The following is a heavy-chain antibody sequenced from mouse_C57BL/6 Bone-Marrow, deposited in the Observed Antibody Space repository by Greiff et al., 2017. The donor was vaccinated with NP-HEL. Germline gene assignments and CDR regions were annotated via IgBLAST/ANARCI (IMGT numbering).Heavy chain of an antibody. CDR3: ARYNPYAMDY. Sequence: EVKLVESGGGLVQPGGSLSLSCAASGFTFTDYYMSWVRQPPGKPLEWLGFIRNKANGYTTEYSAFVKGRFTISRDNSQSILYLQMNALRAEDSATYYCARYNPYAMDYWGQGTSVTVSS. CDR1: GFTFTDYY. CDR2: IRNKANGYTT. V-gene: IGHV7-3*01. J-gene: IGHJ4*01.